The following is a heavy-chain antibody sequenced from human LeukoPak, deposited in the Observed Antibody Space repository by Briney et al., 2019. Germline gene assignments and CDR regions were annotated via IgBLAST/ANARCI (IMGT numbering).Heavy chain of an antibody. J-gene: IGHJ3*01. CDR1: GDSIHSGLSY. Sequence: KPSETLSLTCTVSGDSIHSGLSYWGWVRQPPGKGLEWVGTIFHSGPTYYNPSLNSRVTISVDSSKNQFSLKLTSATAADTAVYYCARPLVDSRSGYDRFDAFDLWGQGTMVTVSS. D-gene: IGHD6-13*01. CDR3: ARPLVDSRSGYDRFDAFDL. V-gene: IGHV4-39*01. CDR2: IFHSGPT.